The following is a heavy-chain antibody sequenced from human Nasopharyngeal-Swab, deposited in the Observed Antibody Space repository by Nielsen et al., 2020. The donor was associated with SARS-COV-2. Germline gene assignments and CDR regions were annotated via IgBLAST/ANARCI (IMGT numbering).Heavy chain of an antibody. V-gene: IGHV3-9*01. Sequence: GGSLRLSCAASGFTFDDYAMHWVRQAPGKGLEWVSGISWNSGSIGYADSVKGRFTISRDNAKNSLYLQMNSLRAEDTALYYCASPSDYYGSGSYWGQGTLVTASS. CDR1: GFTFDDYA. D-gene: IGHD3-10*01. J-gene: IGHJ4*02. CDR3: ASPSDYYGSGSY. CDR2: ISWNSGSI.